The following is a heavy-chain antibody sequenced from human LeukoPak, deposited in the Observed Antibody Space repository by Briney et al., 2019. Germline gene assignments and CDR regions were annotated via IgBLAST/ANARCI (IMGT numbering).Heavy chain of an antibody. J-gene: IGHJ4*02. CDR1: GFTFSSYA. V-gene: IGHV3-23*01. D-gene: IGHD2-15*01. Sequence: GGSLRLSCAASGFTFSSYAISWVRQAPGKGLEWVSGISSSAGNTNYTDSVKGRFTISRDNSKNTLYLQINSLRAEDTAVYYCAKGPHCSGGSCPFDYWGQGTLVTVSS. CDR3: AKGPHCSGGSCPFDY. CDR2: ISSSAGNT.